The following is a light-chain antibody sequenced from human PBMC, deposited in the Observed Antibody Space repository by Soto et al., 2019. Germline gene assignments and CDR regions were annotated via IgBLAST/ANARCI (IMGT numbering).Light chain of an antibody. CDR3: QQYGTSPPVYT. CDR1: QSISSTY. CDR2: GTY. V-gene: IGKV3-20*01. Sequence: EIVLTQSPGTLSLSPGERATLSCRTSQSISSTYLAWYQQKPGQAPRLLIYGTYSRATGIPDRFSGSGSGRDFTLTISRLEPEDFAVSYCQQYGTSPPVYTFGQGTKLEIK. J-gene: IGKJ2*01.